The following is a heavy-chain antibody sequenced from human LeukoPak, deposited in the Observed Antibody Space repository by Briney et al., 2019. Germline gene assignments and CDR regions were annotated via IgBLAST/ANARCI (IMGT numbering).Heavy chain of an antibody. CDR3: AREQLSSGWEGDYYYYGMDV. J-gene: IGHJ6*02. V-gene: IGHV3-7*01. CDR2: IKQDGSEK. CDR1: RFTFSSYW. Sequence: GGSLRLSWAASRFTFSSYWMSWVRQAPGKGLEWVANIKQDGSEKYYVDSVKGRFAISRDNAKNSLYLQMNSLRAEDTAVYYCAREQLSSGWEGDYYYYGMDVWGQGTTVTVSS. D-gene: IGHD6-19*01.